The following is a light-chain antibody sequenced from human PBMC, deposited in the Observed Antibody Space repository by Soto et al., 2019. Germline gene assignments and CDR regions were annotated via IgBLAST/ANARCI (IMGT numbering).Light chain of an antibody. V-gene: IGLV4-69*01. Sequence: QPVLIQSPSASASLGASVKLTCTLSSGHSSYAIAWHQQQPEKVPRYLMKLNSDGSHSKGDGIPDRFSGSSSGAERYLTISSLQSEDEADYYCQTWGTGIRGVFGGGTKLTVL. CDR1: SGHSSYA. J-gene: IGLJ2*01. CDR3: QTWGTGIRGV. CDR2: LNSDGSH.